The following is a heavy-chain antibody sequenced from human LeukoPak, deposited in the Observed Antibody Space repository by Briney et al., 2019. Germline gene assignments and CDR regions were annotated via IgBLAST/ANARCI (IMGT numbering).Heavy chain of an antibody. D-gene: IGHD2-15*01. CDR1: GGSVSGYY. J-gene: IGHJ4*02. Sequence: PSETLSLTCVVSGGSVSGYYWGWIRQPPGRGLVWIGYVYYSGSTNYNPSFKSRITISVDTSRNQFSLQLSSVTAADTAVYYCARIHRYCSGGACYVLDNWGQGTLVAVSS. CDR3: ARIHRYCSGGACYVLDN. V-gene: IGHV4-59*02. CDR2: VYYSGST.